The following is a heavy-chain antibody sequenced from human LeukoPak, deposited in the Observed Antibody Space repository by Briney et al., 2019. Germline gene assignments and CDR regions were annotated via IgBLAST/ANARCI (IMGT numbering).Heavy chain of an antibody. J-gene: IGHJ6*03. CDR3: ARAPGGSSWYGGDYYYYYYMDV. CDR1: GYTFTSYD. V-gene: IGHV1-8*03. CDR2: MNPNSGNT. Sequence: ASVKVSCKASGYTFTSYDINWVRQATGQGLEWMGWMNPNSGNTGYAQKFQGRVTITRNTSISIAYMELSSLRSEDTAVYYCARAPGGSSWYGGDYYYYYYMDVWGKGTTVTVSS. D-gene: IGHD6-13*01.